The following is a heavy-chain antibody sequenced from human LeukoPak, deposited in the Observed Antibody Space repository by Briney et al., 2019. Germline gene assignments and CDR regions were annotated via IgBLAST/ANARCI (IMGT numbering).Heavy chain of an antibody. J-gene: IGHJ4*02. CDR2: INPNSGGT. CDR1: GYTFTGYY. D-gene: IGHD2-2*01. V-gene: IGHV1-2*02. CDR3: ASHICSSSSCYLYFDY. Sequence: ASVKVSCKASGYTFTGYYMHWVRQAPGQGLEWMGWINPNSGGTNYAQKFQGRVTMTRDTSISTVYMELSRLRSDDTAVYYCASHICSSSSCYLYFDYGGQGTLVTVSS.